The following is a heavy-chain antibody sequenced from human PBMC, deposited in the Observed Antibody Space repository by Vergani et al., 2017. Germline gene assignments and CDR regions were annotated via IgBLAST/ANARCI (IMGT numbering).Heavy chain of an antibody. D-gene: IGHD4-11*01. CDR3: AKAKSRVLTRSSIDY. V-gene: IGHV3-23*01. CDR1: GFIFSSYV. Sequence: EVQLLESGGGLVQSGGSLRLSCAGSGFIFSSYVMNWVRKAPGKGLEWVSAISGSGDTAYYADSVKGRFTISRDNSKNTLYLQMNSLRAEDTAVYYCAKAKSRVLTRSSIDYWGQGTLVTVSS. J-gene: IGHJ4*02. CDR2: ISGSGDTA.